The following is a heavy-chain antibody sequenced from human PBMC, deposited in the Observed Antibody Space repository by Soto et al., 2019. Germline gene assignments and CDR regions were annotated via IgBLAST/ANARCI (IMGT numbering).Heavy chain of an antibody. Sequence: QVQLVQSGAEVKKPGSSVKVSCKASGGTFSSYAISWVRQAPGQGLEWMGGIIPIFGTANYAQKFQGRVTITADKSTSTAYMELSSLRSEDTAVYYCARTGYSSGLYAYYYYGMDVWGQGTTVTVSS. CDR3: ARTGYSSGLYAYYYYGMDV. CDR1: GGTFSSYA. D-gene: IGHD6-19*01. CDR2: IIPIFGTA. V-gene: IGHV1-69*06. J-gene: IGHJ6*02.